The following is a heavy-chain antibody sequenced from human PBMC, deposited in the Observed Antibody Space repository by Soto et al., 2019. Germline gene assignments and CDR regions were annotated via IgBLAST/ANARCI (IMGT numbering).Heavy chain of an antibody. CDR3: ARGVLPISSTSWFDP. J-gene: IGHJ5*02. CDR1: GFTFSSYS. V-gene: IGHV3-21*01. D-gene: IGHD3-16*01. CDR2: ISSSSSYI. Sequence: GGSLRLSCAASGFTFSSYSMNWVRQAPGKGLEWVSSISSSSSYIYYADSVKGRFTISRDDAENSLFLQMNSLRAEDTAVYYCARGVLPISSTSWFDPWGQGTLVNVSS.